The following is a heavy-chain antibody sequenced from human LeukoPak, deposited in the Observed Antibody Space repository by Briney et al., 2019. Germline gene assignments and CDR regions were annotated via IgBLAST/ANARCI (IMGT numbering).Heavy chain of an antibody. CDR2: INHSGST. Sequence: PSETLSLTCAVYGGSFSGYYWSWIRQPPGKGLEWIGEINHSGSTNYNPSLKSRVTISVDTSKNQFSLKLSSVTAADTAVYYCARLRRYYYDSSGPLDYWGQGTLVTVSS. J-gene: IGHJ4*02. CDR3: ARLRRYYYDSSGPLDY. CDR1: GGSFSGYY. D-gene: IGHD3-22*01. V-gene: IGHV4-34*01.